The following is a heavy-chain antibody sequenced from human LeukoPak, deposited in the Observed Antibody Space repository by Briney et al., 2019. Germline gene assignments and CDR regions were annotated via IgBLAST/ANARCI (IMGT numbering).Heavy chain of an antibody. CDR3: AKVRVKVVNAFDI. CDR2: IIGSGGST. CDR1: GFTFSSYA. Sequence: GGSLRLSCAASGFTFSSYAMSWVRQAPGKGLEWVSAIIGSGGSTYYADSVKGRFTISRDNSKNTLYLQMNSLRAEDTAVYYCAKVRVKVVNAFDIWGQGTMDTLSS. J-gene: IGHJ3*02. V-gene: IGHV3-23*01.